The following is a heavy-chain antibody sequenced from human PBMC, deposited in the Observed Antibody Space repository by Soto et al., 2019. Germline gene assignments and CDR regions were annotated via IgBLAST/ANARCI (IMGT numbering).Heavy chain of an antibody. D-gene: IGHD3-22*01. CDR2: IYYSGST. CDR1: GASISSGGYY. J-gene: IGHJ3*02. CDR3: ARDNYDSSGYTNDAFDI. V-gene: IGHV4-31*03. Sequence: QVQLQESGPGLVKPSQTLYLTCTVSGASISSGGYYWCWLRQYPGKGLEWIGYIYYSGSTYYSPSFMIRVTISVDTSQNQFSLKLSSVTAAVTAVYYCARDNYDSSGYTNDAFDIWGQVTMDTISS.